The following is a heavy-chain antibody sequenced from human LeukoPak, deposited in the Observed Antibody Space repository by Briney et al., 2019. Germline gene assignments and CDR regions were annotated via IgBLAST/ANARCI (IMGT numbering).Heavy chain of an antibody. J-gene: IGHJ4*02. CDR3: ARKNGLDY. V-gene: IGHV3-21*01. Sequence: PGGSLRLSCAASGFTFSSYWMHWVRQAPGKGLVWVSAISASGGTTYYADSVKGHFTISRDNAKNSLYLQMNSLRAEDTAVYYCARKNGLDYWGQGTLVTVSS. CDR1: GFTFSSYW. CDR2: ISASGGTT.